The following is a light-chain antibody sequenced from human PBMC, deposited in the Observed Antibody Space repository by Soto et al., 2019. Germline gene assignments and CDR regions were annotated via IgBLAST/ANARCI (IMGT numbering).Light chain of an antibody. CDR3: QQYNSH. CDR2: DAS. CDR1: QSISSW. J-gene: IGKJ4*01. V-gene: IGKV1-5*01. Sequence: IQRTQSPSTLSSSVLYRGTITCPSSQSISSWLDLYQQKQGKAPKLLIYDASSLESGVPSRFSGSGSGTAFTLTISSLQPDDFATYSCQQYNSHFGGATTVDIK.